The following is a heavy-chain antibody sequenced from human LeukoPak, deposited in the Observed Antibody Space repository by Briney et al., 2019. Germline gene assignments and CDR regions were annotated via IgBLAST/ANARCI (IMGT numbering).Heavy chain of an antibody. Sequence: GGSLRLSCAASGFTFSSYEMNWVRQAPGKGLEWVSYISSSGTTIYYADSVKGRFTISRDNAKNSLYLQMNSLRAEDTAVHYCAELGITMIGGVWGKGTTVTISS. CDR2: ISSSGTTI. CDR1: GFTFSSYE. CDR3: AELGITMIGGV. V-gene: IGHV3-48*03. J-gene: IGHJ6*04. D-gene: IGHD3-10*02.